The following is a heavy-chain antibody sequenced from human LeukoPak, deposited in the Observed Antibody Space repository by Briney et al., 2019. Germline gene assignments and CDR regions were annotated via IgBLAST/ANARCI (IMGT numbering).Heavy chain of an antibody. CDR3: VKDVGYNSGWFGFDY. CDR1: GFTFSGFW. J-gene: IGHJ4*02. CDR2: INSDGSEG. Sequence: GGSLRLSCAVSGFTFSGFWMSWSRQAPGKGLEWVASINSDGSEGYYADVVKGRFTISRDNAKNSLYLQINSLRAEDTAVYYCVKDVGYNSGWFGFDYWGQGTLATVSS. V-gene: IGHV3-7*03. D-gene: IGHD6-19*01.